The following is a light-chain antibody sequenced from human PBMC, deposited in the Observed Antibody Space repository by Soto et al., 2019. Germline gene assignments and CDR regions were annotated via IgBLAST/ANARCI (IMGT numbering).Light chain of an antibody. CDR1: QRFXSSY. Sequence: AWTLWAGTLSLYAEERATLSCRASQRFXSSYPAWYQQKPGQAPRLLXDCASSRATGSPDRLSGSGSGTDFTLPISRRDPDDFAVYYYQQHGSAPWTFGQGTKVDIK. CDR2: CAS. V-gene: IGKV3-20*01. J-gene: IGKJ1*01. CDR3: QQHGSAPWT.